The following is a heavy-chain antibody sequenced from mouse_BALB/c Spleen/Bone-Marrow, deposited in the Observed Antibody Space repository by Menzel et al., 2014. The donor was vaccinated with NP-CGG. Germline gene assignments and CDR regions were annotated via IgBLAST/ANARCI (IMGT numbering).Heavy chain of an antibody. J-gene: IGHJ4*01. Sequence: EVHLVESGGGLVQPGGSLNLSCAASGFDFSRYWMSWARQAPGKGQEWIGEINPGSSTINYTPSLKDKFIISRDNAKNTLYLQMSKVRSEDTALYYCARLLTLRAMDYWGQGTSVTVSS. CDR3: ARLLTLRAMDY. CDR2: INPGSSTI. V-gene: IGHV4-2*02. CDR1: GFDFSRYW.